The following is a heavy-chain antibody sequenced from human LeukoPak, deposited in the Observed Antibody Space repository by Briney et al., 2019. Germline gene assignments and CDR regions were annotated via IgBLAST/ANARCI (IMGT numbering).Heavy chain of an antibody. CDR1: GFTFSRYW. J-gene: IGHJ3*02. V-gene: IGHV3-7*01. D-gene: IGHD4-17*01. Sequence: GGSLRLSCAASGFTFSRYWMNWVRQAPGRGLEWVANIKEDGSENYYVDSVMGRFTISRDNAKKSLSLHMNSLRVEDTAVYFCARDSYGDYESSSFDIWGQGTMVTVSS. CDR3: ARDSYGDYESSSFDI. CDR2: IKEDGSEN.